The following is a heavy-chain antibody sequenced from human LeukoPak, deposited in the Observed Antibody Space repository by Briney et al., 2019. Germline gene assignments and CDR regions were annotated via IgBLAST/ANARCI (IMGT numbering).Heavy chain of an antibody. J-gene: IGHJ5*02. D-gene: IGHD3-10*01. CDR3: TRSIMNFYVSGT. CDR1: SGSVSSTSSSYF. CDR2: IYHTGST. Sequence: PSETLSLTCTVSSGSVSSTSSSYFWNWMRQPPGKGLEWIGYIYHTGSTKYNPSLESRVTMSVDTFKNQFSLKLRSVTAADTAVYYCTRSIMNFYVSGTWGRGTLVTVSS. V-gene: IGHV4-61*01.